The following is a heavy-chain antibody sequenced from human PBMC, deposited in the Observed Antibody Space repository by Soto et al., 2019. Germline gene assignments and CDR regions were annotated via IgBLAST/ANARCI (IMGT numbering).Heavy chain of an antibody. Sequence: GGSLRLSCAASGFTFDDYTMHWVRQAPGKGLERVSLISWDGGSTYYADSVKGRFTISRDNSKNSLYLQMNSLRTEDTALYYCAKDIWASSGIAAAGPEDYYYGMDVWGQGTTVTVSS. CDR2: ISWDGGST. J-gene: IGHJ6*02. CDR1: GFTFDDYT. D-gene: IGHD6-13*01. V-gene: IGHV3-43*01. CDR3: AKDIWASSGIAAAGPEDYYYGMDV.